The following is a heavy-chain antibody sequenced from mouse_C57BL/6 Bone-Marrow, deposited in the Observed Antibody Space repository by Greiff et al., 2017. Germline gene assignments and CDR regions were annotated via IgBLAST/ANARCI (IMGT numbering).Heavy chain of an antibody. D-gene: IGHD4-1*01. J-gene: IGHJ2*01. Sequence: EVQVVESEGGLVQPGSSMKLSCTASGFTFSDYYMAWVRQVPEKGLEWVANINYDGSSTYYLDSLKSRFIISRDNAKNILYLQMSSLKSEDTATYYCAREGLGREYFDHWGQGTTLTVSS. V-gene: IGHV5-16*01. CDR3: AREGLGREYFDH. CDR2: INYDGSST. CDR1: GFTFSDYY.